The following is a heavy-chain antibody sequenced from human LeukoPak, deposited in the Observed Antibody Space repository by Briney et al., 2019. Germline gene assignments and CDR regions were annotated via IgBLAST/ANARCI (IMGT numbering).Heavy chain of an antibody. J-gene: IGHJ6*03. CDR3: ARDGDYLVYYYYMDV. CDR2: ISGSGGST. V-gene: IGHV3-23*01. Sequence: GSLSLSCAASGFTFSSYAMSWVRPAPGKGLEWVSAISGSGGSTYYADSVKGRFTISRDNSKNTLYLQMNSLRAEDTAVYYCARDGDYLVYYYYMDVWGKGTTVTVSS. CDR1: GFTFSSYA. D-gene: IGHD4-17*01.